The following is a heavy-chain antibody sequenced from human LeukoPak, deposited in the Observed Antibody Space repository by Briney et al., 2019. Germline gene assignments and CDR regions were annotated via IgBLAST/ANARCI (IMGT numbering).Heavy chain of an antibody. V-gene: IGHV3-33*01. CDR1: GFTFSSYG. Sequence: GGSLRLSCAASGFTFSSYGMHWVRQAPGKGLEWVAVIWYDGSNKYYADSVKGRFTISRDNSKNTLYLQMNSLRAEDTAVYYCARCEAAGTKELYYWGQGTLVTVSS. J-gene: IGHJ4*02. D-gene: IGHD6-13*01. CDR3: ARCEAAGTKELYY. CDR2: IWYDGSNK.